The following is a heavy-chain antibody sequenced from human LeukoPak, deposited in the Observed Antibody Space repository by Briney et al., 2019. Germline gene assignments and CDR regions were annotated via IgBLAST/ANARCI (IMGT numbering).Heavy chain of an antibody. V-gene: IGHV4-31*03. CDR1: GGSISSGGYY. Sequence: ASETLSLTCTVSGGSISSGGYYWSWIRQHPGKGLEWIGYIYYSGSTYYNPSLKSRVTISVDTSKNQFSLRLSSVTAADTAVYYCASESSGSYDYWGQGTLVTVSS. D-gene: IGHD1-26*01. CDR2: IYYSGST. CDR3: ASESSGSYDY. J-gene: IGHJ4*02.